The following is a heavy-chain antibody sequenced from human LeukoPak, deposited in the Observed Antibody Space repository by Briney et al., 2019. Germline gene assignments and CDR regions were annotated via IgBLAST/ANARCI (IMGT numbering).Heavy chain of an antibody. CDR2: IKQDGSEK. CDR1: GFTFSSYW. V-gene: IGHV3-7*01. D-gene: IGHD3-22*01. J-gene: IGHJ4*02. Sequence: PGGSLRLSCAASGFTFSSYWMSWVRQAPGKGLEGVANIKQDGSEKYYVDPVKGRFTISRDNAKNSLYLQMNSLRAEDTAVDYCARELGGYYDSSGYDNFDYWGQGTLVTVSS. CDR3: ARELGGYYDSSGYDNFDY.